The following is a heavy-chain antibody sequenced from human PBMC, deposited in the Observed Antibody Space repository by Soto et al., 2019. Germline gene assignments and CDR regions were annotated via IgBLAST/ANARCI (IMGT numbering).Heavy chain of an antibody. D-gene: IGHD3-16*01. V-gene: IGHV3-7*01. CDR3: ASWGQASKNLYYYYYGMDV. Sequence: PGGSLRLSCAASGFTFSSYWMSWVRQAPGKGLEWVANIKQDGSEKYYVDSVKGRFTISRDNAKNSLYLQMNSLRAGDTAVYYCASWGQASKNLYYYYYGMDVWGQGTTVTVSS. J-gene: IGHJ6*02. CDR2: IKQDGSEK. CDR1: GFTFSSYW.